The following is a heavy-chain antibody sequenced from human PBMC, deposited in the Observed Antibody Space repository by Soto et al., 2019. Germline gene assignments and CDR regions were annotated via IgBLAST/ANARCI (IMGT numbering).Heavy chain of an antibody. CDR3: GRDRELLWFRESTHIWYFDL. CDR2: INPSGGST. J-gene: IGHJ2*01. CDR1: GYTFTSYY. V-gene: IGHV1-46*03. Sequence: QVQLVQSGAEVKKPGASVKVSCKASGYTFTSYYMHWVRQAPGQGLEWMGIINPSGGSTSYVQKFQGRVTMTRDTSPSTVYMELRSVRSEDTAVYYCGRDRELLWFRESTHIWYFDLWGRGTLVTASS. D-gene: IGHD3-10*01.